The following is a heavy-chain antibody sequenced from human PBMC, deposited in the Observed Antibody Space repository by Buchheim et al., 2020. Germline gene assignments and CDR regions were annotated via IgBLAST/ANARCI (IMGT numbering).Heavy chain of an antibody. V-gene: IGHV3-23*01. CDR2: INDSGDKT. D-gene: IGHD2/OR15-2a*01. J-gene: IGHJ6*02. CDR1: GFTFSNYA. Sequence: EVQLLESGGDLVQPGGSLRLSCAASGFTFSNYAMTWVRQAPGKGLEWVSTINDSGDKTYYADSVKGRFTISRDNSKNTPDLQMDSLGVEDTAEYYCAKNFAAANHGIDVWGPGAT. CDR3: AKNFAAANHGIDV.